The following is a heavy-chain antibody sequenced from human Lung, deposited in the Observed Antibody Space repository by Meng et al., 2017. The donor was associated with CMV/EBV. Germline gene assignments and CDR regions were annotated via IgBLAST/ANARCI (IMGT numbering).Heavy chain of an antibody. J-gene: IGHJ4*02. CDR2: IYRSGST. D-gene: IGHD1-26*01. V-gene: IGHV4-4*02. Sequence: SXTXSLXCAVSGVSISTDNWWSWVRQPPGKGLEWIGEIYRSGSTNYSPSLKSRVTISIDRSKNQFSLRLTSVTAADTAVYYCAKEWLDATTGQVDYWGQGXLVTVSS. CDR3: AKEWLDATTGQVDY. CDR1: GVSISTDNW.